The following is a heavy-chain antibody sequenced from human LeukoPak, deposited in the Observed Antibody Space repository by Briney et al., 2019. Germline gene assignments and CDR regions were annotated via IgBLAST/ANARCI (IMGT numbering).Heavy chain of an antibody. D-gene: IGHD4-17*01. CDR2: INPNSGGT. V-gene: IGHV1-2*04. CDR1: GYTFTGYY. CDR3: AREFDYGDYELFDY. Sequence: GASVEVSCKASGYTFTGYYMHWVRQAPGQGLEWMGWINPNSGGTNYAQKFQGWVTMTRDTSISTAYMELSRLRSDDTAVYYCAREFDYGDYELFDYWGQGTLVTVSS. J-gene: IGHJ4*02.